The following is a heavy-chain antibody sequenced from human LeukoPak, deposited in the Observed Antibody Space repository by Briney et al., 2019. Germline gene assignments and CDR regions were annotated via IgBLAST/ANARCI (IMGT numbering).Heavy chain of an antibody. D-gene: IGHD2-15*01. J-gene: IGHJ3*02. Sequence: PGGSLRLSCAASGFTFSSYSINWVRQAPGKGLEWVSYISSSSSTIYYADSVKGRFTISRDNAKNSLYLQMNSLRAEDTAVYYCASGRGPADAFDIWCQGTMVTVSS. V-gene: IGHV3-48*01. CDR1: GFTFSSYS. CDR3: ASGRGPADAFDI. CDR2: ISSSSSTI.